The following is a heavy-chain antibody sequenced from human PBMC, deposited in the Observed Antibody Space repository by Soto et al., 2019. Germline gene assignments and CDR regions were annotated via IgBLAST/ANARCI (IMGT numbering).Heavy chain of an antibody. Sequence: EVQLVESGGGLVQPGGSLRLSCAASGFNFSDHYMDWVRQAPGKGLEWVGRIRSKANSYSTQYPASGKGRFTISRDDSKTSLSLQMNSLKTEDTAVYYCTRVRIYADESGRPFDIWGQGTVVTVSS. CDR2: IRSKANSYST. V-gene: IGHV3-72*01. D-gene: IGHD2-8*01. CDR3: TRVRIYADESGRPFDI. J-gene: IGHJ3*02. CDR1: GFNFSDHY.